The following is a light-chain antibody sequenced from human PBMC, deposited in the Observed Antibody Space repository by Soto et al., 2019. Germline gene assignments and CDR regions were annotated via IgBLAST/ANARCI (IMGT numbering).Light chain of an antibody. CDR1: QDIRSD. CDR2: GAS. CDR3: LQDYTYPLT. V-gene: IGKV1-6*01. Sequence: AIQMTQSPSSLSASVGDRVTVTCRASQDIRSDLGWYQQKPGKAPKLLIYGASRLQSGVPSRFSGSGSGTDFTLTISSLQPEDFATYYCLQDYTYPLTFGGGTKVDIK. J-gene: IGKJ4*01.